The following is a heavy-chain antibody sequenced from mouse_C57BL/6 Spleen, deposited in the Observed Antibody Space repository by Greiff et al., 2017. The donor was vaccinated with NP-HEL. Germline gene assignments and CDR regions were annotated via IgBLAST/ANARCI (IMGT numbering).Heavy chain of an antibody. CDR2: IYPGSGST. D-gene: IGHD1-1*01. CDR3: ARGGLGSSFDY. CDR1: GYTFTSYW. Sequence: VQLQQPGAELVKPGASVKMSCKASGYTFTSYWITWVKQRPGQGLEWIGDIYPGSGSTNYNGKFKGKATLTADKSSSTAYMQLSSRTSEDSAVYFCARGGLGSSFDYWGQGTTLTVSS. V-gene: IGHV1-55*01. J-gene: IGHJ2*01.